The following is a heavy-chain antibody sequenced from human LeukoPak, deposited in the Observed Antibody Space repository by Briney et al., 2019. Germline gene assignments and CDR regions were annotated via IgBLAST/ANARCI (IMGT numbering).Heavy chain of an antibody. CDR1: GRTFSSYA. CDR3: ASDYYGSGSYKGY. J-gene: IGHJ4*02. V-gene: IGHV1-69*13. Sequence: SVKVSCKASGRTFSSYAISWVRQAPGQGLEWMGGIIPIFGTANYAQKFQGRVTITADESTSTAYMELSSLRSEDTAVYYCASDYYGSGSYKGYWGQGTLVTVSS. D-gene: IGHD3-10*01. CDR2: IIPIFGTA.